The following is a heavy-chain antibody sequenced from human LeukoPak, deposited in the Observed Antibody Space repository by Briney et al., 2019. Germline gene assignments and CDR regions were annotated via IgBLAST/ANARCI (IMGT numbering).Heavy chain of an antibody. CDR2: IDYSGSP. CDR1: GGSVSISNYC. Sequence: PSETLSLTCTVSGGSVSISNYCWGWIRQPPGKQLEWIGSIDYSGSPLYNPSLKSRVTISVDTSKNQFSLKLSSVTAADTAVYYCARPLDCDYGGIAFDIRGQGTMVTVS. J-gene: IGHJ3*02. CDR3: ARPLDCDYGGIAFDI. D-gene: IGHD4-23*01. V-gene: IGHV4-39*01.